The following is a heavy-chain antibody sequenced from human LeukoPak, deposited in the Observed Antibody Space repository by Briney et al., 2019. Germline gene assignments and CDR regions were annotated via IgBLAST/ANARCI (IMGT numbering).Heavy chain of an antibody. D-gene: IGHD6-19*01. V-gene: IGHV1-2*02. CDR1: GYTFTGYC. CDR3: ARDLGISGWYAPPLGYFDY. Sequence: ASVKVSCKASGYTFTGYCMHCVRQAPGQGLEWLGWINTKSGATNYAQNFQGRVTMTRDTSMSTTYMELKRLRSDDTAVYYCARDLGISGWYAPPLGYFDYWGQGTLLTVSS. J-gene: IGHJ4*02. CDR2: INTKSGAT.